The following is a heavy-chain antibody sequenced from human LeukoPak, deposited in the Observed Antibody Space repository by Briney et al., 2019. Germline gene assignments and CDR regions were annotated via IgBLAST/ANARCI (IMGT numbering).Heavy chain of an antibody. CDR2: IYPGDSDT. J-gene: IGHJ5*02. CDR3: ARLNPYSLVRGWFDP. V-gene: IGHV5-51*01. Sequence: GESLKISCKGSGYSFTSYWIGWVRQMPGKGLEWMGIIYPGDSDTRYSPSFQGQVTISADKSISTAYLQWSTLKASDTAMYYCARLNPYSLVRGWFDPWGQGTLVTVSS. CDR1: GYSFTSYW. D-gene: IGHD3-10*01.